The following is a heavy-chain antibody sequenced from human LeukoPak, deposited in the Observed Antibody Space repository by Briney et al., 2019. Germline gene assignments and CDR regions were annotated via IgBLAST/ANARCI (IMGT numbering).Heavy chain of an antibody. CDR3: ARVHCYDFWSGYYRIRADYYYMDV. CDR2: INHSGST. V-gene: IGHV4-34*01. J-gene: IGHJ6*03. CDR1: GGSFSSYY. D-gene: IGHD3-3*01. Sequence: SETLSLTCAVYGGSFSSYYWSWIRQPPGKGLEWIGEINHSGSTNYNPSLKSRVTISVDTSKNQFSLKLSSVTAADTAVYYCARVHCYDFWSGYYRIRADYYYMDVWGKGTTVTVSS.